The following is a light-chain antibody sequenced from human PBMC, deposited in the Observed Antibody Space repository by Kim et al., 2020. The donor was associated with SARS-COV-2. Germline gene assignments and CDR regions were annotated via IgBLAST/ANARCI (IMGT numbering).Light chain of an antibody. CDR3: MQGTLRPPIP. J-gene: IGKJ5*01. Sequence: DVVMTQSPLSLPVTLGQPASISCRSSQILVYSDGNTYLNWFHQRPGQSPRRLIYKVSNRDSGVPDRFSGSGSGTDFTLKISRVESGDVGVYYCMQGTLRPPIPFGQGTRMGIK. CDR2: KVS. CDR1: QILVYSDGNTY. V-gene: IGKV2-30*01.